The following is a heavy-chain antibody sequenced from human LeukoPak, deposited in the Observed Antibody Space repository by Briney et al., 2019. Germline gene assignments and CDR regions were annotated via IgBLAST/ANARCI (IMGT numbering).Heavy chain of an antibody. CDR1: GFIFSSYG. D-gene: IGHD3-22*01. CDR2: IWYDGSEK. CDR3: ARDSYYDRTDCYSEGTREDAFDI. Sequence: GGSLRLSCAASGFIFSSYGIQCVRQAPGKGLESVSVIWYDGSEKYYTDSVKSRFTISRDNSKNTLYLQMNSLRAEDTAVYYCARDSYYDRTDCYSEGTREDAFDIWGQGTMVTVSS. V-gene: IGHV3-33*01. J-gene: IGHJ3*02.